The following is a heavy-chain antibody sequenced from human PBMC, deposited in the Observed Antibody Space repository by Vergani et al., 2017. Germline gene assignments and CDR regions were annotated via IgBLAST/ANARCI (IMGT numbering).Heavy chain of an antibody. CDR1: GCSISSSSYY. CDR2: IYYSGST. V-gene: IGHV4-39*07. CDR3: ARARDIVLIGWFDP. Sequence: QLQLQESGPGLVKPSETLSLTCTVPGCSISSSSYYWGWIRQPPGKGLEWIGSIYYSGSTYYNPSLKSRVTISVDTSKNQFSLKLSSVTDADTAVYYCARARDIVLIGWFDPWGQGTLVTVSS. J-gene: IGHJ5*02. D-gene: IGHD2-8*01.